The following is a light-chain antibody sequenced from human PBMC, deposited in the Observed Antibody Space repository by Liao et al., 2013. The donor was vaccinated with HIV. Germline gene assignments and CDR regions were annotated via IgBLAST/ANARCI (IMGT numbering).Light chain of an antibody. CDR1: NIGSKS. CDR3: QLWDSSSDHPYV. CDR2: YDS. J-gene: IGLJ1*01. Sequence: SYVLPQPPSVSVAPGKTARITCGGNNIGSKSVHWYQQKPGQAPVLVIYYDSDRPSGIPERFSGSHSGNTTALTISRVEVGDEADYYCQLWDSSSDHPYVFGTGTQVTVL. V-gene: IGLV3-21*01.